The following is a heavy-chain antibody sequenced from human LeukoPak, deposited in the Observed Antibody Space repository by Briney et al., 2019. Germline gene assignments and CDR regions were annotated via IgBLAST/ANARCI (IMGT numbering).Heavy chain of an antibody. CDR3: ARALGYCSGGSCTRGYNWFDP. CDR1: GGSISNYY. D-gene: IGHD2-15*01. J-gene: IGHJ5*02. Sequence: KASETLSLTCTVSGGSISNYYWSWIRQPPGKGLEWIGSIYDGGSTYYNPSLKSRVTISVDTSMNQFSLKLSFVTTADTAVYYCARALGYCSGGSCTRGYNWFDPWGQGTLVTVPS. V-gene: IGHV4-59*05. CDR2: IYDGGST.